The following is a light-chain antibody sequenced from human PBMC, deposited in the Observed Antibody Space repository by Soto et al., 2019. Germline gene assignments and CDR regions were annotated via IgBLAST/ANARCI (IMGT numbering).Light chain of an antibody. J-gene: IGLJ1*01. Sequence: QSALTQPASVSGSPGQSITISCSGISGDVGAYNYVSWYQQHPGKAPKLIIYEVSNRPSGVSNRFSGSKSGNTASLTISGLQAEDEADYYCSSYTTSSTFFGTGTKLTVL. V-gene: IGLV2-14*01. CDR1: SGDVGAYNY. CDR3: SSYTTSSTF. CDR2: EVS.